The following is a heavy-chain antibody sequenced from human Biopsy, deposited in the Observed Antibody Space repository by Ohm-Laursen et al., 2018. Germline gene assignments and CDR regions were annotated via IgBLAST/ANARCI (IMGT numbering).Heavy chain of an antibody. CDR1: GGDINNYY. J-gene: IGHJ3*01. CDR3: ASVVLGPTNDAFDL. CDR2: IYPGGNT. D-gene: IGHD3-22*01. Sequence: GTLSLTCTVSGGDINNYYWSWIRQPAGKGLEWIGRIYPGGNTNYNPSLKSRVTMSVDTSKKQLSLRLRSVTAADTAMYYCASVVLGPTNDAFDLWGQGTMVVVSS. V-gene: IGHV4-4*07.